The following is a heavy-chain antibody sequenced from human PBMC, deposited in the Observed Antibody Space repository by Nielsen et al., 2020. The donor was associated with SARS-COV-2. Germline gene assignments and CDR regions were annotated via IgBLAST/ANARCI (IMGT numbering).Heavy chain of an antibody. CDR1: GYTFTSYG. CDR3: ARDRSGRDYYYYGMDV. Sequence: ASVKVSCKAPGYTFTSYGISWVRQAPGQGLEWMGWISAYNGNTNYAQKLQGRVTMTTDTSTSTAYMELRSLRSDDTAVYYCARDRSGRDYYYYGMDVWGQGTTVTVSS. J-gene: IGHJ6*02. D-gene: IGHD2-15*01. CDR2: ISAYNGNT. V-gene: IGHV1-18*01.